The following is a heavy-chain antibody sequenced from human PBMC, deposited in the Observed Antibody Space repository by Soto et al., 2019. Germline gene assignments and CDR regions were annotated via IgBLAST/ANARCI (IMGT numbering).Heavy chain of an antibody. V-gene: IGHV3-23*01. CDR1: GFTFSSYA. J-gene: IGHJ5*02. Sequence: GGSLRLSCAASGFTFSSYAMSWVRQAPGKGLEWVAAISGSGTTTYYADSVKGRFTISRDNSKNTLYLQMNSLRAEDTAVYYCAKAEDLGYCSSSSCQSWGQGTLVTVS. CDR3: AKAEDLGYCSSSSCQS. D-gene: IGHD2-15*01. CDR2: ISGSGTTT.